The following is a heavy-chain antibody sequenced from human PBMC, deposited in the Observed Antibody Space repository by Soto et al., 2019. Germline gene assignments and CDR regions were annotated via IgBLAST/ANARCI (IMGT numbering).Heavy chain of an antibody. CDR2: ISSSSSYI. CDR3: ARDLRSPDSNWFDP. J-gene: IGHJ5*02. CDR1: GFTFSSYT. V-gene: IGHV3-21*01. D-gene: IGHD4-17*01. Sequence: GGSLRLSCAASGFTFSSYTMNWVRQAPGKGLEWVSSISSSSSYIYYADSVKGRFTISRDNAKNSLYLQMNSLRAEDTAVYYCARDLRSPDSNWFDPWGQGTLVTVSS.